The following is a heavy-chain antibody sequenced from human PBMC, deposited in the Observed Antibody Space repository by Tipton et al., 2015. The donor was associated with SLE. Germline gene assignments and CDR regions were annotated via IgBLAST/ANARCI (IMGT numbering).Heavy chain of an antibody. D-gene: IGHD6-13*01. CDR2: IYSGGST. Sequence: GSLRLSCAASGFTVSSNYMSWVRQAPGKGLEWVSVIYSGGSTYYADSVKGRFTISRHNSKNTLYLQMNSLRAEDTAVYYCARVGGGSSWYGWFDPWGQGTLVTVSP. CDR3: ARVGGGSSWYGWFDP. J-gene: IGHJ5*02. V-gene: IGHV3-53*04. CDR1: GFTVSSNY.